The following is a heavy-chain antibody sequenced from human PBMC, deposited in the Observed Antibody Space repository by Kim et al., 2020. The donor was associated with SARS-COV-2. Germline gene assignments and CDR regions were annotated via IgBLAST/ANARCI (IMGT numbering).Heavy chain of an antibody. J-gene: IGHJ6*02. CDR3: ARRQEFSGYDGDYYFYGMDV. Sequence: SETLSLTCSVSGGSISVSNFFWVWFRQPPGKGREWIASLYYNGGTYYNPSLKSRVTISGDTSKNQFSQTLSSVTAADTAVYYCARRQEFSGYDGDYYFYGMDVWGQGTTVIVSS. V-gene: IGHV4-39*01. CDR2: LYYNGGT. D-gene: IGHD5-12*01. CDR1: GGSISVSNFF.